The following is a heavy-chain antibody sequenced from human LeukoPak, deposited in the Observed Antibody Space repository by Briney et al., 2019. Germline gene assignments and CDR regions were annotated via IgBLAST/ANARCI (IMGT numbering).Heavy chain of an antibody. V-gene: IGHV4-39*01. CDR1: GGSISSSSYY. CDR3: ARHAALGAPAFDI. Sequence: SETLSLTCTVSGGSISSSSYYWGWIRQPPGKGLEWIGSIYYSGSTYYNPSLKSRVTISVDTSKNQFSLKLSSVTAADTAVYYRARHAALGAPAFDIWGQGTMVTVSS. CDR2: IYYSGST. D-gene: IGHD3-16*01. J-gene: IGHJ3*02.